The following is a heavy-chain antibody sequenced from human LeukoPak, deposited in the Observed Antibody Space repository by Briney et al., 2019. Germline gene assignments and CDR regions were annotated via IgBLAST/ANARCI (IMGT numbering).Heavy chain of an antibody. D-gene: IGHD3-10*01. V-gene: IGHV1-18*01. CDR1: GYTFTSYG. CDR3: ARRLWFGDDHDY. Sequence: ASVKVPCKASGYTFTSYGISWVRQAPGQGLEWMGWISAYNGNTNYAQKLQGRVTMTTDTSTSTAYMELRSLRSDDTAVYYCARRLWFGDDHDYWGQGTLVTVSS. CDR2: ISAYNGNT. J-gene: IGHJ4*02.